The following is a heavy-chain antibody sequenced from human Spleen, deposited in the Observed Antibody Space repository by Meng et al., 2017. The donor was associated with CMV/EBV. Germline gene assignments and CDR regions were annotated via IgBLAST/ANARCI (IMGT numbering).Heavy chain of an antibody. CDR3: AKGQFFYESGGYLILDS. V-gene: IGHV3-23*01. CDR2: ITGSSGSS. Sequence: GESLKISCAASGFTFSSYAMNWVRQAPGKGLEWVSSITGSSGSSYYVDSVKGRFTISRDYSKNILYLQMKSLRAEDTAVYYCAKGQFFYESGGYLILDSWGQGALVTVSS. CDR1: GFTFSSYA. D-gene: IGHD3-22*01. J-gene: IGHJ4*02.